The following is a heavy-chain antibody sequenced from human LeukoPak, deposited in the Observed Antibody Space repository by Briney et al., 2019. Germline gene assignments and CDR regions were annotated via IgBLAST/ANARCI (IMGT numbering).Heavy chain of an antibody. CDR1: GFTFSSYA. V-gene: IGHV3-23*01. D-gene: IGHD3-3*01. CDR3: AKDGFLFTYYDFWSGYLG. CDR2: ISGSGGST. Sequence: GGSLRLSCAASGFTFSSYAMSWVRQAPGKGLEWVSAISGSGGSTYYADSVKGRFTISRDNSKNTPYLQMNSLRAENTAVYYCAKDGFLFTYYDFWSGYLGWGQGTLVTVSS. J-gene: IGHJ4*02.